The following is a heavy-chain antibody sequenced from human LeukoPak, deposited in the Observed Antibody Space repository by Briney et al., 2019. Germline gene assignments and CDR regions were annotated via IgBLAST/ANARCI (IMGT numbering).Heavy chain of an antibody. CDR3: ARDLAVAGYSDY. CDR1: GFTFSSYS. V-gene: IGHV3-21*01. CDR2: ISSSRNYI. J-gene: IGHJ4*02. D-gene: IGHD6-19*01. Sequence: GGSLRLSCAASGFTFSSYSMNWVRQAPGKGLEWVSSISSSRNYIYYADSVKGRFTICRDNTKNSLYLQMNSLRAEDRAVYYCARDLAVAGYSDYWGQGTLVTVSS.